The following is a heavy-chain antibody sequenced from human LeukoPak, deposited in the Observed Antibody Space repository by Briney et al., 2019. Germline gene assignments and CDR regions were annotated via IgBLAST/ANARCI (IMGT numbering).Heavy chain of an antibody. Sequence: SETLSLTCTVSGGSISGDFWSWLRQPAGKGLEWIGRIYNSGSTNYNPSLKSRVTMSVDTSKNQFSLKVTSVTAADTAVYYCARKRVGATTGWYFDIWGHGTLVTVSS. CDR2: IYNSGST. D-gene: IGHD1-26*01. J-gene: IGHJ2*01. CDR3: ARKRVGATTGWYFDI. CDR1: GGSISGDF. V-gene: IGHV4-4*07.